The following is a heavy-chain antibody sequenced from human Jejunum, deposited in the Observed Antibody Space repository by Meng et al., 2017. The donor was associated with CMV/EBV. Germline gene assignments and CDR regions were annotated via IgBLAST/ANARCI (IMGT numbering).Heavy chain of an antibody. D-gene: IGHD1-7*01. J-gene: IGHJ4*02. CDR2: IYQTGTT. V-gene: IGHV4-38-2*01. Sequence: FSIRSGYYWGWIRQPPGKGLEFLASIYQTGTTFSNPSLKSRLSISVDTSKNQFSLRLSSVTAADTAVYFCARRNNWNYEIDYWGQGTLVTVSS. CDR1: FSIRSGYY. CDR3: ARRNNWNYEIDY.